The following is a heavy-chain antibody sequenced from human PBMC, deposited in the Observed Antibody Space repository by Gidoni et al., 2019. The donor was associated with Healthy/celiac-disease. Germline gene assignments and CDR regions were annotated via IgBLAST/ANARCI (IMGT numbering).Heavy chain of an antibody. J-gene: IGHJ6*02. V-gene: IGHV1-69*01. D-gene: IGHD5-12*01. CDR3: ARVVEMATISDYYYYGMDV. Sequence: QVQLVQSGAEVKKPGASVQVSCKASGGTFSRYAISWVRQAPGQGLEWMGGIIPIFGTANYAQKFQGRVTITADESTSTAYMELSSLRSEDTAVYYCARVVEMATISDYYYYGMDVWGQGTTVTVSS. CDR2: IIPIFGTA. CDR1: GGTFSRYA.